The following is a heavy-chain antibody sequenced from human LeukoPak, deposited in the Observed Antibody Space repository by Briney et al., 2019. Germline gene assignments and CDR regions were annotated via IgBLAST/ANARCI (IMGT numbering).Heavy chain of an antibody. CDR3: ARMRSSWFDP. J-gene: IGHJ5*02. CDR2: ISSSSSYI. V-gene: IGHV3-21*01. CDR1: GFTFSSYS. D-gene: IGHD1-26*01. Sequence: GGSLRLSCAASGFTFSSYSMIWVRQAPGKGLEWVSSISSSSSYIYYANSVKGRFTISRDNAKNSLYLQMNSLRAEDTAVYYCARMRSSWFDPWGQGTLVTVSS.